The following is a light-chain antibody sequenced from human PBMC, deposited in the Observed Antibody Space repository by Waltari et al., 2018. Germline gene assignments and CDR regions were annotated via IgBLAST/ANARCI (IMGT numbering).Light chain of an antibody. CDR1: QSVANF. Sequence: DIVLTQSPATLSLSPGERATLSCRASQSVANFLACYQQKPSQAPRLLIYDVSNMGTVIPARFSGSGFATDFTLTISNLKPEDIAVYYCQQRNKWPVTFGGGTKVDIK. CDR2: DVS. CDR3: QQRNKWPVT. J-gene: IGKJ4*01. V-gene: IGKV3-11*01.